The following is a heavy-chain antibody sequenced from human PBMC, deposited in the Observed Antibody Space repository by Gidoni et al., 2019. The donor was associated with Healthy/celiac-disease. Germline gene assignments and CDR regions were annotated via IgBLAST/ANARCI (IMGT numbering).Heavy chain of an antibody. V-gene: IGHV3-53*01. CDR2: IYSGCST. J-gene: IGHJ4*02. D-gene: IGHD5-12*01. Sequence: EVQLVESGGGLIQPGGSLRLSCAASGFTVSSNYMGWVRQAPGKGLEWVSVIYSGCSTYYADSGKGRFTISRDNSKNTLYLQMNSLRAEDTAVYYCAGRPWGLRPDYWGQGTLVTVSS. CDR3: AGRPWGLRPDY. CDR1: GFTVSSNY.